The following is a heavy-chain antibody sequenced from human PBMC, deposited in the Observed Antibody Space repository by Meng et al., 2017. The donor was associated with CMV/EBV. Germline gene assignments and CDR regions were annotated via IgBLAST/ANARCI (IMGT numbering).Heavy chain of an antibody. J-gene: IGHJ4*02. Sequence: VQLQGSGPGLVKPPQTLSLTCNVSGGAISSGDYYWSWIRQPPGKGLEWIGYIYYSGSTYYNPSLKSRVTISVDTSKNQFSLKLSSVTAADTAVYYCARTGEYPTFDYWGQGTLVTVSS. CDR1: GGAISSGDYY. D-gene: IGHD2/OR15-2a*01. CDR3: ARTGEYPTFDY. V-gene: IGHV4-30-4*08. CDR2: IYYSGST.